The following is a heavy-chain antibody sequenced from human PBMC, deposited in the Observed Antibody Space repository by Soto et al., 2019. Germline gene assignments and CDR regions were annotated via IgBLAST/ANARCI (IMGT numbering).Heavy chain of an antibody. D-gene: IGHD3-9*01. J-gene: IGHJ3*02. CDR2: IYYSGST. V-gene: IGHV4-39*01. Sequence: QLQLQESGPGLVKPSETLSLTCTVSGGSISSSSYYWGWIRQPPGKGLEWIGSIYYSGSTYYNPSLKRRVTISVDTSKNQCSLKLSSVTAADTAVYYCARSSDYDILTGYNDAFDIWGQGTMVTVSS. CDR1: GGSISSSSYY. CDR3: ARSSDYDILTGYNDAFDI.